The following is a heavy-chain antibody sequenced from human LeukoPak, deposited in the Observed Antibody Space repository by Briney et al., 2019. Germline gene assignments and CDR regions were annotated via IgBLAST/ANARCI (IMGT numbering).Heavy chain of an antibody. J-gene: IGHJ4*02. Sequence: PSETLSLTCTVSGYSISSGYYWGWIRQPPGKGLEWIGSIYHSGSTYYNPSLKSRVTISVDTSKNQFSLKLSSVTAADTAVYYCARAGPPGIAVAGLDYWGQGTLVTVSS. D-gene: IGHD6-19*01. CDR3: ARAGPPGIAVAGLDY. CDR1: GYSISSGYY. CDR2: IYHSGST. V-gene: IGHV4-38-2*02.